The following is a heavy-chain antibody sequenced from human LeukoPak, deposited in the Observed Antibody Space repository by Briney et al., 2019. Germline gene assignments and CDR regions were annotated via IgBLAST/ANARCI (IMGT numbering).Heavy chain of an antibody. Sequence: GGSLRLSCAASGFTFSNYAMSWVRQAPGKGLEWVSSISDTGGATYYAESVKGRFTISRDNARNTFYLRLTSPRDEDTALYYCAKGGGSTFDNWGQGILVTVSS. V-gene: IGHV3-23*01. CDR3: AKGGGSTFDN. CDR1: GFTFSNYA. D-gene: IGHD3-10*01. CDR2: ISDTGGAT. J-gene: IGHJ4*02.